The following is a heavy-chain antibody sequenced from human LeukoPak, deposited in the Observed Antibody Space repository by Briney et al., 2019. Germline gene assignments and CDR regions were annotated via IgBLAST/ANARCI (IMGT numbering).Heavy chain of an antibody. J-gene: IGHJ4*02. CDR1: GFTFSSYA. CDR2: ISYDGIDK. V-gene: IGHV3-30*18. D-gene: IGHD2-2*01. Sequence: PGGSLRLSCAASGFTFSSYAMHWVRQTPGKGLEWVAVISYDGIDKYYADSVKGRFTISRDNSKNTLYLQMNSLRSEDTAVYYCAKGSCSSTTCLKTDWGQGTPVTVSP. CDR3: AKGSCSSTTCLKTD.